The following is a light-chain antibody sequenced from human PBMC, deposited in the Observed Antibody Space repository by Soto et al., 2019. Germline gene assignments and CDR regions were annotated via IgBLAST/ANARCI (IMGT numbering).Light chain of an antibody. Sequence: SYELTQPPSVSVSPGQTASITCSGDQLGNRYTSWYQQKPGQSPVLVIYQDNKRPSGIPERFSGSNSGDTATLTISGSQPMDEADYFCQAWDSTTALIFGGGTKLTVL. CDR1: QLGNRY. CDR3: QAWDSTTALI. J-gene: IGLJ2*01. CDR2: QDN. V-gene: IGLV3-1*01.